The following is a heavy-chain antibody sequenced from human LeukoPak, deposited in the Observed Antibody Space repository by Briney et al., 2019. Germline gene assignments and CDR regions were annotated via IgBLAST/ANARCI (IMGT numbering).Heavy chain of an antibody. D-gene: IGHD3-10*01. V-gene: IGHV4-34*01. CDR3: ARALWFGELLSSDYYMDV. CDR1: GGSFIGYY. Sequence: SETLSLTCAVYGGSFIGYYWSWIRQPPGKGLEWIGEINHSGSTNYNPSLKSRVTISVDTSKNQFSLKLSSVTAADTAVYYCARALWFGELLSSDYYMDVWGKGTTVTISS. J-gene: IGHJ6*03. CDR2: INHSGST.